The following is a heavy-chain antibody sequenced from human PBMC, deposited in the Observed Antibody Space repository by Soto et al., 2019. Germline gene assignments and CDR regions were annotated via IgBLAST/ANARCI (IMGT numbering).Heavy chain of an antibody. Sequence: EVQLVESGGALVQRGGSLTLSCAASGFRFSIYSMNWVRQAPGKGLEWYAYITSDTKTIKYAESVKGRFTISRDNAKNSVYLQMDNLSDEDTVVYYCARSVEGHFDYWGQGTVVTVSS. CDR3: ARSVEGHFDY. J-gene: IGHJ4*02. D-gene: IGHD6-19*01. V-gene: IGHV3-48*02. CDR1: GFRFSIYS. CDR2: ITSDTKTI.